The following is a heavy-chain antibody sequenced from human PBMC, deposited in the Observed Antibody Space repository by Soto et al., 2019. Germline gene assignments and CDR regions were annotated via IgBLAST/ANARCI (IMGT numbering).Heavy chain of an antibody. J-gene: IGHJ6*02. CDR2: IYPGDSDT. V-gene: IGHV5-51*01. Sequence: GVSLKISCKGSGYTFTDYWIGWVRQLPGKGLEWMGIIYPGDSDTRYSPSFQGQVTITADKSTSTAYLQWNTLKASDTAMYYCERYICIFRYYYCAMDFWGQGISVTVS. CDR3: ERYICIFRYYYCAMDF. CDR1: GYTFTDYW.